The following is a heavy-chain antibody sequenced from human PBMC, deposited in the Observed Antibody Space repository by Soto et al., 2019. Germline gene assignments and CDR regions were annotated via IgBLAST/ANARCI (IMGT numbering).Heavy chain of an antibody. CDR2: INPNSGGT. CDR3: ARGAYSSSWVSAFDI. J-gene: IGHJ3*02. D-gene: IGHD6-13*01. CDR1: GYTFTGYY. V-gene: IGHV1-2*04. Sequence: QVQLVQSGAEVKKPGASVKVSRKASGYTFTGYYMHWVRQAPGQGLEWMGWINPNSGGTNYAQKFQGWVTMTRDTSISTAYMELSRLRSDDTAVYYCARGAYSSSWVSAFDIWGQGTMVTVSS.